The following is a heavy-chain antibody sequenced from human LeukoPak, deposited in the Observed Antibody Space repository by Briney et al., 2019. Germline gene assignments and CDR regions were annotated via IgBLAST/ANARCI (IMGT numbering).Heavy chain of an antibody. CDR1: GGTFTSYA. CDR3: ERGVSARLHWFDP. D-gene: IGHD2-21*01. CDR2: IIPIFGTA. Sequence: ASVKVSCKASGGTFTSYAISWVRQAPGQGLEWMGGIIPIFGTADYAQKFQGRVTITADESTSTAYMELSSLRSEDTAVYYCERGVSARLHWFDPWAQGTLVTVSS. V-gene: IGHV1-69*13. J-gene: IGHJ5*02.